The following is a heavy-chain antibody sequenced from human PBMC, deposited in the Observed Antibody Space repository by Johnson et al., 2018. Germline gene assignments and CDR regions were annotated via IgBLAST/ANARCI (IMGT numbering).Heavy chain of an antibody. Sequence: QVQLVESGGGVVQPGRSXRLSCAAYGFTISSYAMYWVRQATGQGLEWVVVISYDGSNNYYADSGTGRFTITRYSSKNMLYLQVKSLGAEDTAVYYCGKGSGEYYHYYMDVWGKGTMVTVSS. CDR3: GKGSGEYYHYYMDV. CDR2: ISYDGSNN. J-gene: IGHJ6*03. V-gene: IGHV3-30*18. D-gene: IGHD1-26*01. CDR1: GFTISSYA.